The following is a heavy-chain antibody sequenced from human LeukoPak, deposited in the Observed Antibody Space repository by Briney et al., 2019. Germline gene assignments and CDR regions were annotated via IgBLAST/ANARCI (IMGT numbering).Heavy chain of an antibody. D-gene: IGHD2-2*01. CDR2: ISSSSSYI. CDR3: ARELVVVPAAGD. J-gene: IGHJ4*02. Sequence: GGSLRLSCAASGFTFSSYSMNWVRQAPGKGLEWVSSISSSSSYIYYADSVKGRFTISRNNAKNSLYLQMNSLRAEDTAVYYCARELVVVPAAGDWGQGTLVTVSS. CDR1: GFTFSSYS. V-gene: IGHV3-21*01.